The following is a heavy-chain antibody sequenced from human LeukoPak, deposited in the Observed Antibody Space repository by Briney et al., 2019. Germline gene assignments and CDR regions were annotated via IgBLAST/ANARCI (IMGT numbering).Heavy chain of an antibody. Sequence: GGSLRLSCAASEFTFSSYGMQWGRQAPGKGLEWVAVIWYDGSNKYYADSVKGRFTISRDNSKNTVYLQMNSLRVEDTAVYYCARDQRPGSGEYFRHWGQSTLVTVSS. D-gene: IGHD3-10*01. CDR2: IWYDGSNK. CDR1: EFTFSSYG. J-gene: IGHJ1*01. CDR3: ARDQRPGSGEYFRH. V-gene: IGHV3-33*01.